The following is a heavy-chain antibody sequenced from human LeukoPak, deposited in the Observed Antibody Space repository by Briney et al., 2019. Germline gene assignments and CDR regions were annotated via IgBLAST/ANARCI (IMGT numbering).Heavy chain of an antibody. CDR3: AKDPGYNWFDP. J-gene: IGHJ5*02. Sequence: PGGSLRLSCAASGFTFSSYGMHWVRQAPGKGLEWVAVIWYDGSNKYYADSVKGRFTISRDNSKNTLYLQMNSLRAEDTAVYYCAKDPGYNWFDPWGQGTLVTVSS. CDR2: IWYDGSNK. D-gene: IGHD7-27*01. CDR1: GFTFSSYG. V-gene: IGHV3-33*06.